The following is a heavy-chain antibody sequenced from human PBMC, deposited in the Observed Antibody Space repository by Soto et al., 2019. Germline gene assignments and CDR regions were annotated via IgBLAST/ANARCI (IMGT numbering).Heavy chain of an antibody. D-gene: IGHD6-19*01. CDR2: IRFDGTNI. J-gene: IGHJ4*02. CDR3: ARDLDRSIAVAGRVVDY. V-gene: IGHV3-33*08. CDR1: GFTVSSDY. Sequence: PGGSLRLSCVASGFTVSSDYMSWVRQAPGRGLEWVAIIRFDGTNIEYADSVRGRFTISRDNSRNMLYLQMNSLRVEDTAVYYCARDLDRSIAVAGRVVDYWGQGTLVTVSS.